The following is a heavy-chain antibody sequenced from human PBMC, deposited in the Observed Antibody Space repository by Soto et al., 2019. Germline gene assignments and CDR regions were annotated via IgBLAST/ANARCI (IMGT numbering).Heavy chain of an antibody. V-gene: IGHV4-34*01. J-gene: IGHJ5*02. Sequence: QVQLQQWGAGLLKPSETLSLTCAVYGGSFSGYYWSWIRQPPGKGLEWIGEINHSGSTNYNPSLKSRVTLSVDTSKNQFSLKLSSVTAADTAVYYCARGRIVVVPAAMRYNWFDPWGQGTLVTVSS. CDR3: ARGRIVVVPAAMRYNWFDP. CDR2: INHSGST. CDR1: GGSFSGYY. D-gene: IGHD2-2*01.